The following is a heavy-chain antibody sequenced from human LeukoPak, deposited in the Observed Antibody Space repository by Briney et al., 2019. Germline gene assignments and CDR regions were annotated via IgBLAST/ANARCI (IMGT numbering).Heavy chain of an antibody. J-gene: IGHJ5*02. CDR3: ARDADIAVAGTYNWFDP. Sequence: GGSLRLSCAASGFTFSSYAMHWVRQAPGMGLEYVSAISSNGGSTYYANSVKGRFTISRDNSKNTLYLQMGSLRAEDMAVYYCARDADIAVAGTYNWFDPWGQGTLVTVSS. CDR2: ISSNGGST. D-gene: IGHD6-19*01. V-gene: IGHV3-64*01. CDR1: GFTFSSYA.